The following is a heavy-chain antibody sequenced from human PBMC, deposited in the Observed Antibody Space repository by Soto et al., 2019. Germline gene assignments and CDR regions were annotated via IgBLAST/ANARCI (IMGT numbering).Heavy chain of an antibody. CDR1: GFTFSDYV. J-gene: IGHJ6*02. V-gene: IGHV3-23*01. CDR3: ARDRSTDFGLDV. Sequence: EVLLLESGGDSVQPGGSLRLSCIGSGFTFSDYVMSWVRQVPGKGLEWVSSISDGGERTDYRDSVRGRFTISRDNARFTLHLQMNSLRGDDTATYFCARDRSTDFGLDVWGQGTTVTVSS. D-gene: IGHD3-3*01. CDR2: ISDGGERT.